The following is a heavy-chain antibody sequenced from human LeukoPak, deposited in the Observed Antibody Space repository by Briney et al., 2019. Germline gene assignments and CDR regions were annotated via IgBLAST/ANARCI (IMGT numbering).Heavy chain of an antibody. J-gene: IGHJ4*02. CDR3: AKSDTSGPTAHDY. CDR2: IGGSGSST. Sequence: GGSLRLSCAASGFTFSSYAMSWVRQAPGKGLEWVSAIGGSGSSTYYACSVKGRFTISRDNSKNTLYLQMNSLRAEDTAVYYCAKSDTSGPTAHDYWGQGTLVTVSS. V-gene: IGHV3-23*01. D-gene: IGHD3-22*01. CDR1: GFTFSSYA.